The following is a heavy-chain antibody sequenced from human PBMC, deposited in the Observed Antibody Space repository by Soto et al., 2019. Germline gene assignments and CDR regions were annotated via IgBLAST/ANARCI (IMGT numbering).Heavy chain of an antibody. D-gene: IGHD4-17*01. V-gene: IGHV3-23*01. Sequence: GGSLRLSCAGSGFTFSNYAMAWVRQAPGKGLEWVSSVSGSGGNTFYADSVKGRFTISRDNSKNTLYLRMNSLRAEDTAVYYCAKNSENFGDSKSDYCGQGPLVTVPS. CDR2: VSGSGGNT. CDR1: GFTFSNYA. J-gene: IGHJ4*02. CDR3: AKNSENFGDSKSDY.